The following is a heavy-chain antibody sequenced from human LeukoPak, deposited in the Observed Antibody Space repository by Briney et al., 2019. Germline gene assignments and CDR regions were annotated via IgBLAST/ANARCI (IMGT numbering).Heavy chain of an antibody. V-gene: IGHV3-15*01. CDR3: TTDVVIAAAGTGAFDI. J-gene: IGHJ3*02. CDR1: GFTFSNYA. Sequence: GGSLRLSCVGYGFTFSNYAMTWVRQAPGKGLEWVGRIKGKTDGGTTDYAAPVKGRFTISRDDSKNTLYLQMNSLKTEDTAVYYCTTDVVIAAAGTGAFDIWGQGTMVTVSS. D-gene: IGHD6-13*01. CDR2: IKGKTDGGTT.